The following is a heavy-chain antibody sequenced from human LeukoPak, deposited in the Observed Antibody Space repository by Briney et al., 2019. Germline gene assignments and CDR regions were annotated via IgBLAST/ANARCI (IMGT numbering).Heavy chain of an antibody. Sequence: ASVKVSWKASGYTFTSYDINWVRQAPGQGLEWMGRIIPILGIANYAQKFQGRVTITADKSTSTAYMELSSLRSEDTAVYYCARAGSGYYYDSSGYSPDYWGQGTLVTVSS. CDR1: GYTFTSYD. CDR3: ARAGSGYYYDSSGYSPDY. J-gene: IGHJ4*02. V-gene: IGHV1-69*04. D-gene: IGHD3-22*01. CDR2: IIPILGIA.